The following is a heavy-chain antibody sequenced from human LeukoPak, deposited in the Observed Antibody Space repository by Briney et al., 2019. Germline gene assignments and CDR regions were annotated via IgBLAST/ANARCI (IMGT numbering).Heavy chain of an antibody. CDR3: ARQATSIVGATTNWFDP. CDR1: GGTFSSYA. J-gene: IGHJ5*02. Sequence: SVKVSCKASGGTFSSYAISWVRQAPGQGLEGMGGIIPIFGTANYAQKFQGRVTITTDESTSTAYMELSSLRSEDTAVYYCARQATSIVGATTNWFDPWGQGTLVTVSS. CDR2: IIPIFGTA. D-gene: IGHD1-26*01. V-gene: IGHV1-69*05.